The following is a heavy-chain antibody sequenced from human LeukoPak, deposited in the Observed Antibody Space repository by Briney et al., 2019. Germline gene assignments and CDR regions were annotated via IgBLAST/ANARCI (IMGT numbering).Heavy chain of an antibody. CDR2: IYYSGGT. J-gene: IGHJ6*02. CDR1: GGSISSYY. CDR3: ARHPEGMDV. V-gene: IGHV4-59*08. Sequence: PSETLSLTCTVSGGSISSYYWSWIRQPPGKGLEWIGYIYYSGGTNYNPSLKSRVTISVDTSKNQFSLKLSSVTAADTAVYYCARHPEGMDVWGQGTTVTVSS.